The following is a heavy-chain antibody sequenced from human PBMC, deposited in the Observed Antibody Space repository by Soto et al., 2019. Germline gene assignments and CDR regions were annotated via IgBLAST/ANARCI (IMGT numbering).Heavy chain of an antibody. CDR2: ISGSGSSR. CDR3: AKELLRLGESLERYFDY. Sequence: GGSLRLSCAATGFTFSTYAMSWVRQAPGKGLEWVSAISGSGSSRYYADSAKGRFTISRDNSKNTLFLQLNSLRAEDTAVYYCAKELLRLGESLERYFDYWGQGTLVTVSS. J-gene: IGHJ4*02. D-gene: IGHD3-10*01. V-gene: IGHV3-23*01. CDR1: GFTFSTYA.